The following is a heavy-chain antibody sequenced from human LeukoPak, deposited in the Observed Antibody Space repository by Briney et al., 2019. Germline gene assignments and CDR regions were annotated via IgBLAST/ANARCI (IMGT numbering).Heavy chain of an antibody. Sequence: SETLSLTCTVSGGSISSYYWSWIRQPPGKGLEWSGYIYYSGSTNYNPSLKSRVTISVATSKNQLSLKLSSVTAADTAVYYCARVAFCNGTSCYTNWFDPWGQGTLVTVSS. D-gene: IGHD2-2*02. J-gene: IGHJ5*02. V-gene: IGHV4-59*01. CDR2: IYYSGST. CDR3: ARVAFCNGTSCYTNWFDP. CDR1: GGSISSYY.